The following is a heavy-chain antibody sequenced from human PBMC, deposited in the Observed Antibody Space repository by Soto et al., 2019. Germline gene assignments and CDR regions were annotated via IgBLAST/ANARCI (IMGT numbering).Heavy chain of an antibody. CDR2: IYPGNSDI. J-gene: IGHJ6*02. D-gene: IGHD3-9*01. CDR3: ARLGILSYGMDV. Sequence: GESLKISCQGSGYSFTTYWIGWVRQMPGKGLEWMGIIYPGNSDIRYSPSFQGQVTISAEKSISTAYLKWSGLKASDTAMYYCARLGILSYGMDVWGQGTTVTVSS. V-gene: IGHV5-51*01. CDR1: GYSFTTYW.